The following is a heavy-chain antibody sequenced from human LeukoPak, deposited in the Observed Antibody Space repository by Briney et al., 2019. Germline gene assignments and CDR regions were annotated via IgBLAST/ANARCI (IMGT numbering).Heavy chain of an antibody. D-gene: IGHD6-19*01. Sequence: PSETLSLTCTVSGVSISSSSYYWGWLRQPPGKGLEWIGSIYYSGSTYYHPSLKSRVTISVDTSKNQFSLKLSSVTAADTAVYYCAREAVALYYFDYWGQGTLVTVSS. V-gene: IGHV4-39*02. CDR2: IYYSGST. J-gene: IGHJ4*02. CDR3: AREAVALYYFDY. CDR1: GVSISSSSYY.